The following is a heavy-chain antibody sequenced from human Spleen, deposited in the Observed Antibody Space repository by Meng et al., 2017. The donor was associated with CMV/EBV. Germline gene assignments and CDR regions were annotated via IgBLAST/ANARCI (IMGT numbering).Heavy chain of an antibody. CDR2: IYHSGST. CDR1: GYSISSGYY. Sequence: GSLRLSCTVSGYSISSGYYWGWIRQPPGKGLEWIGSIYHSGSTYYNPSLKSRVTISVDTSKNQFSLKLSSVTAADTAVYFCARGQRSYYDFWTGGQNAFYFDYWGRGTLVTLL. J-gene: IGHJ4*02. D-gene: IGHD3-3*01. CDR3: ARGQRSYYDFWTGGQNAFYFDY. V-gene: IGHV4-38-2*02.